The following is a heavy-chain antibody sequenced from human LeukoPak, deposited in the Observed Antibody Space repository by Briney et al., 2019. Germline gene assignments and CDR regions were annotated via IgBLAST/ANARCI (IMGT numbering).Heavy chain of an antibody. J-gene: IGHJ4*02. CDR3: ARVTIFGVVIDYFDY. D-gene: IGHD3-3*01. Sequence: SSETLSLTCTVSGGSISSGSYCWSWIRQPAGKGLEWIGHIHTSGNTNYNSSLKSRVTISVDTSKNQFSLKLSSVTAADTAVYYCARVTIFGVVIDYFDYWGQGTLVTVSS. CDR1: GGSISSGSYC. V-gene: IGHV4-61*09. CDR2: IHTSGNT.